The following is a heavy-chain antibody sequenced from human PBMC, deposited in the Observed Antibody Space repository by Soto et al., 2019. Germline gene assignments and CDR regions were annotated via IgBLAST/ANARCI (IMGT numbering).Heavy chain of an antibody. CDR3: AGGQARIVVVPAAIEWFGP. D-gene: IGHD2-2*02. J-gene: IGHJ5*02. CDR2: ISSSGSTI. CDR1: GFTFSDYY. Sequence: QVQLVESGGGLVKPGGSLRLSCAASGFTFSDYYMSWIRQAPGKGLEWVSYISSSGSTIYYADSVKGRFTISRDNAKNSLYLQKNSLRADETAVYYWAGGQARIVVVPAAIEWFGPWGQGTLVTVSS. V-gene: IGHV3-11*01.